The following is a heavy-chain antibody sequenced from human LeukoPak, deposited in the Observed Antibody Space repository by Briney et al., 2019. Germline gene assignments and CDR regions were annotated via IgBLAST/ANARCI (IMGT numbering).Heavy chain of an antibody. D-gene: IGHD2-2*01. Sequence: PGESLKISCKGSGYSFTSYWIGWVRQMPGKGLEWMGIIYPGDSDTRYSPSFQGQVTISADKSISTAYLQWSSLKASDTAMYYCARGDCSSTSCYDVDYWGQGTLVTVSS. J-gene: IGHJ4*02. V-gene: IGHV5-51*01. CDR3: ARGDCSSTSCYDVDY. CDR2: IYPGDSDT. CDR1: GYSFTSYW.